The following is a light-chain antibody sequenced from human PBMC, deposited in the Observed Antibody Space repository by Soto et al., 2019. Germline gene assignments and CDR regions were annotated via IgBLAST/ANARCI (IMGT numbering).Light chain of an antibody. V-gene: IGKV1-33*01. J-gene: IGKJ5*01. CDR1: QGISSY. CDR2: EAS. Sequence: DIQMTQSRSSVSSSVLDTVGVTFRAGQGISSYLAWYQQKPGKAPNLLIYEASNLEAGVPSRFSGSGSGTDFTFTISSLQPEDIGTYYCQQYDNVFTFGLGTRLEIK. CDR3: QQYDNVFT.